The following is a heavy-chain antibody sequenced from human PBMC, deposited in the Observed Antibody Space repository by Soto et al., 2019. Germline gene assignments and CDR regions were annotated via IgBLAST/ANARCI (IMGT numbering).Heavy chain of an antibody. CDR3: ARPPRGIAAFYFDY. D-gene: IGHD6-13*01. V-gene: IGHV2-5*01. J-gene: IGHJ4*02. Sequence: QLTLKESAPTLVKPTQTLTLTCTFSGFSLSTSGVGVGWIRQPPGKALEWLALIYWNDDKRYSPSLKSRLTITKDTSKNQVVLTVTNMDPVDTATYYCARPPRGIAAFYFDYWGQGTLVTVSS. CDR2: IYWNDDK. CDR1: GFSLSTSGVG.